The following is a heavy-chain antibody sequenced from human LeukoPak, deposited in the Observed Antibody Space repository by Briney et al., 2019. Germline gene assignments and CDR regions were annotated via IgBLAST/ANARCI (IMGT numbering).Heavy chain of an antibody. D-gene: IGHD1-7*01. J-gene: IGHJ4*02. CDR2: TYYRSKWYN. CDR1: GDSVFSDRAV. CDR3: ARDSGNYSPYFDY. V-gene: IGHV6-1*01. Sequence: SQTLSLTCAISGDSVFSDRAVWNWIRQSPSRGLEWWGRTYYRSKWYNDYAVSVKSRITINPDTSKNQFSLQLNSVTPEDTAVYYCARDSGNYSPYFDYWGQGTLVTVSS.